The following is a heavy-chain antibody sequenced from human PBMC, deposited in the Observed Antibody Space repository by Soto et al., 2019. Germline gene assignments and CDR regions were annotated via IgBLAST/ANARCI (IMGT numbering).Heavy chain of an antibody. D-gene: IGHD4-17*01. V-gene: IGHV5-51*01. CDR2: IYPGDSDT. CDR3: ARDESFTVTTLTPPLRYYYYYYGMDV. CDR1: GYSFTSYW. Sequence: GESLKISCKGSGYSFTSYWIGWVRQMPGKGLEWMGIIYPGDSDTRYSPSFQGQVTISADKSISTAYLQWSSLKASDTAMYYCARDESFTVTTLTPPLRYYYYYYGMDVWGQGTTVTVSS. J-gene: IGHJ6*02.